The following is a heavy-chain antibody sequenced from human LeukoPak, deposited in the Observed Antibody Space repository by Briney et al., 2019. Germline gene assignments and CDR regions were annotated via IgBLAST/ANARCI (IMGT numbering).Heavy chain of an antibody. V-gene: IGHV4-59*01. CDR1: GGSLTGYF. CDR2: FYYSGSA. CDR3: ARGFGGIYYTDGFDI. J-gene: IGHJ3*02. Sequence: SETLSLTCAVSGGSLTGYFWTWIRQPPGKGLEWIGHFYYSGSAYYNPSLESRVSISIDTSKTQFSLELNSVTGADTAVYYCARGFGGIYYTDGFDIWGQGTIVTVSS. D-gene: IGHD5-12*01.